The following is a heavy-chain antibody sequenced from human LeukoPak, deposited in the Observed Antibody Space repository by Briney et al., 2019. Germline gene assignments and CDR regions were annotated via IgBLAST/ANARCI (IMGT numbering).Heavy chain of an antibody. Sequence: SETLSLTCTVSGGSISSYYWSWIRQPPGKGLEWIAYIHYSGNTNYNPSLKSRVTISVDTSKSQFSLNLSSVTAADTAVYYCAKQVYSSGWYFDYWGQGTLVTVSS. CDR3: AKQVYSSGWYFDY. CDR1: GGSISSYY. D-gene: IGHD6-19*01. CDR2: IHYSGNT. J-gene: IGHJ4*02. V-gene: IGHV4-59*08.